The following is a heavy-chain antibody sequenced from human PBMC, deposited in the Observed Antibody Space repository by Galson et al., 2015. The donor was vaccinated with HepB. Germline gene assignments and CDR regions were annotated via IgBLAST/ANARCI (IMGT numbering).Heavy chain of an antibody. CDR2: INPSGGST. V-gene: IGHV1-46*01. Sequence: SVKVSCKASGYTFTSYYMHRVRQAPGQGLEWMGIINPSGGSTSYAQKFQGRVTMTRDTSTSTVYMELSSLRSEDTAVYYCARGAEDYYYGMDVWGQGTTVTVSS. CDR1: GYTFTSYY. CDR3: ARGAEDYYYGMDV. J-gene: IGHJ6*02.